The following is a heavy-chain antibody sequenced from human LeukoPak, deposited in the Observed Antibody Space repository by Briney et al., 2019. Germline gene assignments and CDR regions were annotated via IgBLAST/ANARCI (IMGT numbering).Heavy chain of an antibody. CDR1: GFTFSSYW. J-gene: IGHJ4*02. CDR2: ISGSGGST. V-gene: IGHV3-23*01. CDR3: AKFPHYYDSSGYPAD. Sequence: GGSLRLSCAASGFTFSSYWMSWVRQAPGKGLEWVSAISGSGGSTYYADSVKGRFTISRDNSKNTLYLQMNSLRAEDTAVYYCAKFPHYYDSSGYPADWGQGTLVTVSS. D-gene: IGHD3-22*01.